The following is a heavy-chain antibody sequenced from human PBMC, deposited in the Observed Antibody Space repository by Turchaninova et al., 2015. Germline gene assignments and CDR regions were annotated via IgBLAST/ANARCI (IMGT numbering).Heavy chain of an antibody. CDR1: GGSITSSSYY. J-gene: IGHJ4*02. CDR3: ARDWRRGSSSKDPIDY. CDR2: IYFSGST. V-gene: IGHV4-39*07. Sequence: QLQLQESGPGLVKPSETRSLPCTVSGGSITSSSYYLGWIRQPPGKGLEWIGSIYFSGSTYYNPSLKSRVTISVDTSKNQFSLKLSSVTAADTAVYYCARDWRRGSSSKDPIDYWGQGTLVTVSS. D-gene: IGHD6-6*01.